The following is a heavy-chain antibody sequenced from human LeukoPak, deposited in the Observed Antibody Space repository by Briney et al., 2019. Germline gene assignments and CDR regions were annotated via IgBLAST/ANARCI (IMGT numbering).Heavy chain of an antibody. CDR1: GFTFSSYS. CDR3: AKDPGYSYALDY. V-gene: IGHV3-48*02. Sequence: GGSLRLSCTASGFTFSSYSMNWVRQAPGKGLEWLSYISWGSNVIYYADSVKGRFTTSRDDAKNSLFLQMNSLTDEDTAVYYCAKDPGYSYALDYWGRGTLVTVSS. D-gene: IGHD5-18*01. J-gene: IGHJ4*02. CDR2: ISWGSNVI.